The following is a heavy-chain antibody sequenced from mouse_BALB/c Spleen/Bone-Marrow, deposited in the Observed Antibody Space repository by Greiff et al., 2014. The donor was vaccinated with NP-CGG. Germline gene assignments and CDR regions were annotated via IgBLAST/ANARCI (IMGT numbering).Heavy chain of an antibody. CDR2: ISYSGNT. J-gene: IGHJ2*01. CDR3: ARYDYDGVDY. D-gene: IGHD2-4*01. CDR1: GYSITSDYA. Sequence: VQLKESGPGLVKPSQSLSLTCTVTGYSITSDYAWNWIRQFPGNKLEWMGYISYSGNTSYNPSLKSRISITRDTSENQFFLQLNSVTTEDTATYYCARYDYDGVDYWGQGTTLTVSS. V-gene: IGHV3-2*02.